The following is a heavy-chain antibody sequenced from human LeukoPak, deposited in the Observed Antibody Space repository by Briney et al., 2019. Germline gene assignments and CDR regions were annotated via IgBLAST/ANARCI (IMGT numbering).Heavy chain of an antibody. J-gene: IGHJ4*02. V-gene: IGHV4-59*01. Sequence: SETLSLTCTVSGGSISSYYWSWIRQPPGKGLEWIGYIYYSGSTNYNPSLKSRVTISVDTSKNQFSLRLSSVTAADTAVYYCARFLPAWLERPFDYWGQGTLVTVSS. CDR3: ARFLPAWLERPFDY. D-gene: IGHD1-1*01. CDR1: GGSISSYY. CDR2: IYYSGST.